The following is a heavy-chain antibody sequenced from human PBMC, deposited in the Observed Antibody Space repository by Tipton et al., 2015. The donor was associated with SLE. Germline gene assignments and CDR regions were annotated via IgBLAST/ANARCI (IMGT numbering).Heavy chain of an antibody. Sequence: TLSLTCTASGGSISSSSYYWGWIRQPPGKGLEWIGSIYYSGSTYYNPSLKSRVTISVDTSKNQFSLKLSSVTAADTAVYYCAIEWATNAFDIWGQGTMVTVSS. J-gene: IGHJ3*02. CDR2: IYYSGST. V-gene: IGHV4-39*07. CDR3: AIEWATNAFDI. CDR1: GGSISSSSYY. D-gene: IGHD1-26*01.